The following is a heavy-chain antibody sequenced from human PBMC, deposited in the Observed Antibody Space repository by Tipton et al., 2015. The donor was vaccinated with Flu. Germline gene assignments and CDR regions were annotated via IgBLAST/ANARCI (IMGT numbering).Heavy chain of an antibody. V-gene: IGHV3-30*02. D-gene: IGHD1-1*01. CDR2: KRYDASNK. CDR3: AKDAATGTAYNNYYGMDV. Sequence: GSLRLSCAASGFTFRSYGMHWVRQAPGKGLEWLAFKRYDASNKNYADSVKGRFTISRDNSQNTLYLQMNSLRAEDTAVHYCAKDAATGTAYNNYYGMDVWGQGTTVTVSS. J-gene: IGHJ6*02. CDR1: GFTFRSYG.